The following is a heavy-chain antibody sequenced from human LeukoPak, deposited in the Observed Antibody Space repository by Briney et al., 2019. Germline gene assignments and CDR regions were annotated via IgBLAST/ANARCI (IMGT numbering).Heavy chain of an antibody. J-gene: IGHJ4*02. CDR2: ISSSSSTI. V-gene: IGHV3-48*01. CDR1: GFTFSSYS. Sequence: GGSLRLSCAASGFTFSSYSMNWVRQAPGKGLEWVSYISSSSSTIYYADSVKGRFTISRDNSKNTLYLQMNSLRAEDTAVYYCARDVAYSSSWYTDFDYWGQGTLVTVSS. CDR3: ARDVAYSSSWYTDFDY. D-gene: IGHD6-13*01.